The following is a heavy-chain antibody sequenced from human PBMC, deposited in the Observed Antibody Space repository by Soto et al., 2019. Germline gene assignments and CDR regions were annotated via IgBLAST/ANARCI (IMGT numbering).Heavy chain of an antibody. CDR2: ISHSGIT. CDR3: ARVLRGWFDP. CDR1: GGSITSANW. J-gene: IGHJ5*02. Sequence: LTCAVSGGSITSANWWTWVRQPPGGGLEWIGEISHSGITNYKASLKSRVTMSVDKTKNDVSLKLTSVTAADTAVYYCARVLRGWFDPWGQGTPVTVSS. V-gene: IGHV4-4*02.